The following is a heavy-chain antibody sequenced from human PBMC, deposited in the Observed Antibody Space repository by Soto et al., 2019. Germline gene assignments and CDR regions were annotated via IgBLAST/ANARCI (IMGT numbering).Heavy chain of an antibody. CDR3: ARGLAYRLLYGTNGVCQNPYYFDY. D-gene: IGHD2-8*01. CDR1: GGSFSGYY. Sequence: SETLSLTCAVYGGSFSGYYWSWIRQPPGKGLEWIGEINHSGSTNYNPSLKSRVTISVDTSKNQFSLKLSSVTAADTAVYYCARGLAYRLLYGTNGVCQNPYYFDYWGQGTLVTVSS. J-gene: IGHJ4*02. V-gene: IGHV4-34*01. CDR2: INHSGST.